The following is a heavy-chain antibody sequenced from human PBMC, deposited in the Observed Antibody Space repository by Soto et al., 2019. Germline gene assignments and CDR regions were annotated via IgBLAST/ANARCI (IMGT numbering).Heavy chain of an antibody. CDR2: INPNSGGT. CDR1: GYTFSGFY. D-gene: IGHD6-19*01. V-gene: IGHV1-2*02. J-gene: IGHJ4*02. Sequence: ASVKVSCKASGYTFSGFYMHWVRQAPGQGLEWMGWINPNSGGTKSAEKFQGRVTMTRDTSISTAYMELSRLTSDDTAVYYCASAAVTGTAGLDFWGQGAQVTVSS. CDR3: ASAAVTGTAGLDF.